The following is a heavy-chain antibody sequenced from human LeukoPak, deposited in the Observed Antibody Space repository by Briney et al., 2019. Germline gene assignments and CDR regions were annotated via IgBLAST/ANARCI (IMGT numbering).Heavy chain of an antibody. J-gene: IGHJ4*02. V-gene: IGHV3-23*01. Sequence: PGGSLRLSCAASGFTFSSYTMTWVRQAPGKGLEWVSAIRSSEGNTYYADSVKGRFTISSDKSQNTLYLQMNSLRAEDTAVYYCAKANSIGGTSDGWDYWGQGTLVTVSS. D-gene: IGHD3-16*01. CDR2: IRSSEGNT. CDR1: GFTFSSYT. CDR3: AKANSIGGTSDGWDY.